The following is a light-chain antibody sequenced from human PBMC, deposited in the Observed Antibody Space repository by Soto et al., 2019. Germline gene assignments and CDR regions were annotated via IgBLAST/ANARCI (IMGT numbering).Light chain of an antibody. CDR1: QSISSN. Sequence: IVFTQSPTTLSVTPGERATLSCRASQSISSNLAWYQQKPGQAPRLLIFGASTRATGIPDRFSGSGAGAYFNLTISRLEPADFGVYYCQQYGSSHTFGQRARLEIK. CDR3: QQYGSSHT. V-gene: IGKV3-20*01. CDR2: GAS. J-gene: IGKJ5*01.